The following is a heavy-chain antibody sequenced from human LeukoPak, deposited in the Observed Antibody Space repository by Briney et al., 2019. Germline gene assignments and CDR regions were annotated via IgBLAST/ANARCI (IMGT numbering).Heavy chain of an antibody. CDR2: INPSGGST. J-gene: IGHJ4*02. CDR3: ARDSTPTYYSGTYYFEY. CDR1: GYTFASYY. Sequence: ASVKASCKASGYTFASYYMHWVRQAPGQGLEWMGIINPSGGSTTYAQKFQGRVTMTRDTSTSTVYVELSSLRSEDTAVYYCARDSTPTYYSGTYYFEYWGQGTLVTVSS. V-gene: IGHV1-46*01. D-gene: IGHD1-26*01.